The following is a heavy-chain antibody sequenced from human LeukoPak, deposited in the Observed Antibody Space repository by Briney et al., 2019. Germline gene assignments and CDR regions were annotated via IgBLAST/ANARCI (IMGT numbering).Heavy chain of an antibody. V-gene: IGHV3-66*01. Sequence: GGSLRLSCAASGFTVSNNYMSWVRQAPGKGLEWVSFIYRGDSTYYADSVRGRFTISRDNSKNTLYLQMNSLRVEDTAVYYCTRRYNYDSSGYYYVRDAFDIWGQGTMVTVSS. J-gene: IGHJ3*02. CDR3: TRRYNYDSSGYYYVRDAFDI. D-gene: IGHD3-22*01. CDR1: GFTVSNNY. CDR2: IYRGDST.